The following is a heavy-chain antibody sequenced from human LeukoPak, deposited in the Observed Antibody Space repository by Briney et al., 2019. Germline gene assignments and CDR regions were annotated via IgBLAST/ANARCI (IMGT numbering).Heavy chain of an antibody. CDR2: IKEDGSEK. CDR3: ARDGMTGLYVY. J-gene: IGHJ4*02. CDR1: GFSFSSYW. Sequence: GGSLRLSCAASGFSFSSYWMSWVRQAPGKGLEWVANIKEDGSEKYYVDSVKGRFTIPRDNAKNSLYLQMNSLRAEDTAVYYCARDGMTGLYVYWGQGTLVTVSS. V-gene: IGHV3-7*03. D-gene: IGHD3-9*01.